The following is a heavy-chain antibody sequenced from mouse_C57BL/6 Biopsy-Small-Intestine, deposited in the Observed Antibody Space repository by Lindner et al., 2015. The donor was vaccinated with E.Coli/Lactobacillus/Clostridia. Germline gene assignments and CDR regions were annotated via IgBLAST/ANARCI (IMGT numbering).Heavy chain of an antibody. V-gene: IGHV1-85*01. J-gene: IGHJ2*01. CDR2: IYPRDGST. D-gene: IGHD2-1*01. CDR1: GYTFTNYD. Sequence: VQLQESGPELVKPGASVKLSCKASGYTFTNYDINWVKQRPGQGLEWIGWIYPRDGSTKYNEKFKGKATLTVDTSSSTAYMELHSLTSEDSAVYYCTTGSGNPFDYWGQGTTLTVSS. CDR3: TTGSGNPFDY.